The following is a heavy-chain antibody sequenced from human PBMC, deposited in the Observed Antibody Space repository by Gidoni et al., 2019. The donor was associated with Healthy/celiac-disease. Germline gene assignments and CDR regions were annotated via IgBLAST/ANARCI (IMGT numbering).Heavy chain of an antibody. V-gene: IGHV4-34*01. CDR1: GVSFSGYY. CDR3: AREGFYGSGTSDAFDI. CDR2: INHSGNT. D-gene: IGHD3-10*01. J-gene: IGHJ3*02. Sequence: QVQLQQWGAGLLKPSETLSLTCAVYGVSFSGYYWSWIRQPPGKGLEWIGEINHSGNTNYNPYLKSRVTISVDTSNKQLSLKLSSVTAADTAVYYCAREGFYGSGTSDAFDIWGQGTKVTVSS.